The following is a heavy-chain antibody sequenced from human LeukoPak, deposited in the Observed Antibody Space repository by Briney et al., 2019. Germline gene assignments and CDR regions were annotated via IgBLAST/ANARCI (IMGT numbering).Heavy chain of an antibody. CDR3: PRDRVVAAADY. D-gene: IGHD6-13*01. CDR2: IYYSGST. V-gene: IGHV4-39*07. CDR1: GGSISSSIYY. Sequence: SETLSLTCTVSGGSISSSIYYWGWIRQPPGKGLEWIGSIYYSGSTYYNPSLKSRVTISVDTSKNQFSLKLSSVTAADTAVYYCPRDRVVAAADYWGQGTLVTVSS. J-gene: IGHJ4*02.